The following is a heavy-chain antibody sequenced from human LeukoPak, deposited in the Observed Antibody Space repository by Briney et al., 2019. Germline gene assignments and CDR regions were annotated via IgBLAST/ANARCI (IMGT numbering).Heavy chain of an antibody. D-gene: IGHD2-21*02. V-gene: IGHV2-5*02. CDR1: GFSLSTSGVG. Sequence: SGPTLVKPTQTLTLTCSFSGFSLSTSGVGVGWIRQPPGKALEWLALIYWDNDKRYSPSLKSRLTTTKDTSKNQVVLTMTNMDPVDTGTYYCAHMKVTAGYDYWGQGTPVTVSS. CDR2: IYWDNDK. CDR3: AHMKVTAGYDY. J-gene: IGHJ4*02.